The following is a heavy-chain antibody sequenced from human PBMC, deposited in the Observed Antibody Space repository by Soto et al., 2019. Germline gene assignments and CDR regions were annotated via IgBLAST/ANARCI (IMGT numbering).Heavy chain of an antibody. J-gene: IGHJ4*02. Sequence: EVQLVESGGGLVQPGMSLRLSCAASGFTFADYAMHWVWQAPGKGLEWVAGISLNSGSIGYADSVNGRFTISRDNAKNSLYLHMNILRAEDTALYYGAKDVQSTMVRGVIDYWGQGTLDTVSS. CDR1: GFTFADYA. CDR3: AKDVQSTMVRGVIDY. V-gene: IGHV3-9*01. D-gene: IGHD3-10*01. CDR2: ISLNSGSI.